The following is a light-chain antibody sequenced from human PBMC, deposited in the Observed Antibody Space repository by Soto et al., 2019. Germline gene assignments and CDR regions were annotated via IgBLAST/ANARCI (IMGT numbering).Light chain of an antibody. Sequence: QSALTQPASVSGTPGQSITISCTGSNSDVGIYDFVSWYQHHPGRAPKLIVSEVSHRPSGVSNRFSGSKSGNTASLTISGLQSEDEADYYCISYTSEDVRYVFGTGTKLTVL. V-gene: IGLV2-14*01. CDR3: ISYTSEDVRYV. J-gene: IGLJ1*01. CDR2: EVS. CDR1: NSDVGIYDF.